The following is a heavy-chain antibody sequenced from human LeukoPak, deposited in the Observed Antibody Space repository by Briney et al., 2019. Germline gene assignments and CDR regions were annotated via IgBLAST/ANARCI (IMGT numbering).Heavy chain of an antibody. CDR3: ASGTVTIDYYDSSGYFRYFDY. D-gene: IGHD3-22*01. V-gene: IGHV3-30*02. CDR1: GFTFSSYG. J-gene: IGHJ4*02. Sequence: PGGSLRLSCAASGFTFSSYGMHWVRQAPGKGLEWVAFIRYDGSNKYYADSVKGRFTISRDNSKNTLYLQMNSLRAEDTAVYYCASGTVTIDYYDSSGYFRYFDYWGQGTLVTVSS. CDR2: IRYDGSNK.